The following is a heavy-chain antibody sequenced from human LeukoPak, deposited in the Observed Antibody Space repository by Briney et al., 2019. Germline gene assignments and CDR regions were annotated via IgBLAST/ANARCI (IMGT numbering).Heavy chain of an antibody. CDR1: GGTFSSYA. CDR3: AAMVRGVITLYYYYYYMDV. D-gene: IGHD3-10*01. V-gene: IGHV1-69*05. Sequence: SVRVSCKASGGTFSSYAISWVRQAPGQGLEWMGGIIPIFGTANYAQKFQGRVTITTDESTSTAYMELSSLRSEDTAVYYCAAMVRGVITLYYYYYYMDVWGKGTTVTVSS. CDR2: IIPIFGTA. J-gene: IGHJ6*03.